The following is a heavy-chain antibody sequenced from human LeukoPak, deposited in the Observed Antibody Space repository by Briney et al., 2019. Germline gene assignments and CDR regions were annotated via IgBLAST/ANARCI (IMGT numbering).Heavy chain of an antibody. CDR1: GFTFSSYW. D-gene: IGHD3-10*01. CDR2: INSDGSST. V-gene: IGHV3-74*01. J-gene: IGHJ5*02. Sequence: GGSLRLSCAASGFTFSSYWMHWVRQAPGKGLVWVSRINSDGSSTSYADSVKGRFTISRDNAKNSLYLQMNSLRAEDTAVYYCAKDYSKTSYYGSGTYYRPNWFDPWGQGTLVTVS. CDR3: AKDYSKTSYYGSGTYYRPNWFDP.